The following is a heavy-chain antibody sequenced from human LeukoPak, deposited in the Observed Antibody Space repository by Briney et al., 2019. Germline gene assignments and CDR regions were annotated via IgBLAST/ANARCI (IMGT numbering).Heavy chain of an antibody. CDR3: ARDGIAAAGRGIDY. CDR2: ISAYNGST. CDR1: GYTFTGYG. D-gene: IGHD6-13*01. J-gene: IGHJ4*02. Sequence: VASVKVSCKASGYTFTGYGIRWVRQAPGQGLEWMGWISAYNGSTNYAQKLQGRVTMTTDTSTSTAYMELRSLRSDDTAVYYCARDGIAAAGRGIDYWGQGTLVTVSS. V-gene: IGHV1-18*01.